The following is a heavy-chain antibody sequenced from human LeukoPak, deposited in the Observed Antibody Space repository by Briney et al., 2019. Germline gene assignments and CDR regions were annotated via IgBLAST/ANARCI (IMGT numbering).Heavy chain of an antibody. J-gene: IGHJ4*02. Sequence: SETLSLTCAVYGGSFSGYYWSWIRQPPGKGREWSGEINHSRSTNYNQYLKSRVTISLDTSKNQFSLKLSYVHAADTAVYYCARYGHDSSGYYFDYWGQGTLVTVSS. V-gene: IGHV4-34*01. CDR3: ARYGHDSSGYYFDY. CDR2: INHSRST. D-gene: IGHD3-22*01. CDR1: GGSFSGYY.